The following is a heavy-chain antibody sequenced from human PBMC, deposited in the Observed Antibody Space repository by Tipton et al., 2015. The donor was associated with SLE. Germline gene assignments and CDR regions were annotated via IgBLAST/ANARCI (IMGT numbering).Heavy chain of an antibody. V-gene: IGHV4-39*07. CDR1: GGSLTRTTYL. CDR2: ILYAGGTT. D-gene: IGHD3-10*01. Sequence: TLSLTCTVSGGSLTRTTYLLGWIRQPPGKNLEWIGSILYAGGTTSYNPSLKSRVTISVDTSNNQFSLKLSSVTAADTAVYYCARVKRGSSSGSPTPHIDYWGQGTLVTVSS. CDR3: ARVKRGSSSGSPTPHIDY. J-gene: IGHJ4*02.